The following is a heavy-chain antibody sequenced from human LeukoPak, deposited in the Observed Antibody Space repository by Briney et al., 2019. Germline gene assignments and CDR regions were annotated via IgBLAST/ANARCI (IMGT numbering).Heavy chain of an antibody. Sequence: GGSLRLSGAASGFTFSTYWMSLVRQAPGKGLEWVANIKQDGSEKYYVYSVKGRFSISRDNAKNSLYLQMSSLRAEDTAVYYCARAGSISWGQGTLVIVSS. J-gene: IGHJ5*02. CDR2: IKQDGSEK. CDR1: GFTFSTYW. V-gene: IGHV3-7*01. CDR3: ARAGSIS. D-gene: IGHD1-14*01.